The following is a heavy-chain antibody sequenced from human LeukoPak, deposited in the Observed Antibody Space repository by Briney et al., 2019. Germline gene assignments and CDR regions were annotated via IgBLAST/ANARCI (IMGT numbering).Heavy chain of an antibody. CDR2: INHSGST. CDR3: ARVPSSLYCSGGSCYTFDY. CDR1: GGSFSGYY. J-gene: IGHJ4*02. D-gene: IGHD2-15*01. V-gene: IGHV4-34*01. Sequence: SETLSLTCAVYGGSFSGYYWSWIRQPPGKGLEWIGEINHSGSTNYNPSLKSRVTISVDTSKNQFSLKLSSVTAADTAVYYCARVPSSLYCSGGSCYTFDYWGQGTLVTVSS.